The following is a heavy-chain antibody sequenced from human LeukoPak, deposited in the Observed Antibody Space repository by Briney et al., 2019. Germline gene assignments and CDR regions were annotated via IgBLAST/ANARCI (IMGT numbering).Heavy chain of an antibody. Sequence: GGSLRLSCVGSGFSFRYFAIPWVRQAPGKGLEYVSVINTDGRITYYADSVKGRFTISRDNSKNTVYLQMGSLRGDDMAVYYCTRDGGSFCDFDYWGQGALVTVSS. D-gene: IGHD1-26*01. CDR2: INTDGRIT. J-gene: IGHJ4*02. V-gene: IGHV3-64*02. CDR3: TRDGGSFCDFDY. CDR1: GFSFRYFA.